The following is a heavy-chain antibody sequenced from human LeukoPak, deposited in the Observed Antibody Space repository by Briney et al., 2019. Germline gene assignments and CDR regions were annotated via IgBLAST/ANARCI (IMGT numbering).Heavy chain of an antibody. Sequence: ASVKVSCKASGYTFTNYYMHWVRQAPGQGHEWMGIINPSGGSTSYAQKFQGRVTMTSDTSTSTVYMELSSLRSEDTAVYYCAKGRGAPYYFDYWGQGTLVTVSS. CDR1: GYTFTNYY. CDR2: INPSGGST. CDR3: AKGRGAPYYFDY. J-gene: IGHJ4*02. D-gene: IGHD5-12*01. V-gene: IGHV1-46*01.